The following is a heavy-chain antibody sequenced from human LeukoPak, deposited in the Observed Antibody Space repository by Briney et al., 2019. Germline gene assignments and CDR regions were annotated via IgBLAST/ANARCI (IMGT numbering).Heavy chain of an antibody. CDR3: ARPSSSGSYYY. CDR1: GGSISSYY. J-gene: IGHJ4*02. CDR2: ISYSGSP. Sequence: SETLSLTCTVSGGSISSYYWSWIRQPPGEGLEWIGSISYSGSPSYNPSLKSRVTISVDTSKNQLSLRLSSVTAADTAVYYCARPSSSGSYYYWGQGTLVTVSS. V-gene: IGHV4-39*01. D-gene: IGHD1-26*01.